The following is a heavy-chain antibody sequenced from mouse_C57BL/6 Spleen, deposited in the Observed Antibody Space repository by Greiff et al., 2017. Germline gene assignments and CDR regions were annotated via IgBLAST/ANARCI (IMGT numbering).Heavy chain of an antibody. D-gene: IGHD2-1*01. V-gene: IGHV1-80*01. CDR3: ARGGGNSNFDY. Sequence: QVQLKQSGAELVKPGASVKISCKASGYAFSSYWMNWVKQRPGKGLEWIGQIYPGDGDTNYNGKFKGKATLTADKSSSTAYMQRSSLTSEDSAVYFCARGGGNSNFDYWGQGTTLTVSS. CDR1: GYAFSSYW. J-gene: IGHJ2*01. CDR2: IYPGDGDT.